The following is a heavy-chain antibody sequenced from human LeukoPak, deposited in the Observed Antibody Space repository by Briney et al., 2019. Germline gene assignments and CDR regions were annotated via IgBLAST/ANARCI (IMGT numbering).Heavy chain of an antibody. CDR3: ARENAGDRWFDP. J-gene: IGHJ5*02. CDR1: GFTFSNYW. V-gene: IGHV3-74*01. CDR2: INGGGGST. D-gene: IGHD2-21*02. Sequence: GGSLRLSCAASGFTFSNYWMHWVRQAPGKGLVWVSRINGGGGSTDYADSVKGRFTISRDNAKNTLYLQMNSLRAADTAIYYCARENAGDRWFDPWGQGTLVTVSS.